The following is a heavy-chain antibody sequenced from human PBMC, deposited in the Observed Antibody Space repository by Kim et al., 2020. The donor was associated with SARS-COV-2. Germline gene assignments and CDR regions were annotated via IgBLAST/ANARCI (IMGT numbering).Heavy chain of an antibody. D-gene: IGHD6-19*01. CDR1: GFTFSSYG. V-gene: IGHV3-30*18. CDR3: AKVIFSVPPKGGAGLFDY. CDR2: ISYDGSNK. J-gene: IGHJ4*02. Sequence: GGSLRLSCAASGFTFSSYGMHWVRQAPGKGLEWVADISYDGSNKYYADSVKGRFTISRDNSKNTLYLQMNSLRAEDTAVYYCAKVIFSVPPKGGAGLFDYWGQGTLVTVSS.